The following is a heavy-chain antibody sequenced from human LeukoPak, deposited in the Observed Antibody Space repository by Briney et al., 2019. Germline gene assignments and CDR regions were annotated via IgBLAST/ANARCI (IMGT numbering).Heavy chain of an antibody. V-gene: IGHV3-30*18. CDR1: GFTFSSYG. CDR3: AKDRGLRGGY. CDR2: ISYDGSNK. Sequence: PGRSLRLSCAASGFTFSSYGMHWVRQAPGKGLEWVAVISYDGSNKYYADSVKGRFTISRDNSKNTLYLQMNSLRAEDTAVYYCAKDRGLRGGYWGQGTLVTVSS. D-gene: IGHD3-16*01. J-gene: IGHJ4*02.